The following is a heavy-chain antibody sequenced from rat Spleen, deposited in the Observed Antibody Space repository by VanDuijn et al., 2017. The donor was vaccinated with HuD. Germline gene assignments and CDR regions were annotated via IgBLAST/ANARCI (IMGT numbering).Heavy chain of an antibody. J-gene: IGHJ2*01. CDR2: ITSGGSNT. CDR3: AKDREGDRFAY. V-gene: IGHV5-25*01. CDR1: GFTFSSFA. D-gene: IGHD4-2*01. Sequence: EVQLVESGGGLVQPGRSLKLSCAASGFTFSSFAMAWVRQAPKKGLEWVATITSGGSNTYYPDSVKGRFTISRDNAKSTLYLQMDSLRSEDTATYYCAKDREGDRFAYWGQGVMVTVSS.